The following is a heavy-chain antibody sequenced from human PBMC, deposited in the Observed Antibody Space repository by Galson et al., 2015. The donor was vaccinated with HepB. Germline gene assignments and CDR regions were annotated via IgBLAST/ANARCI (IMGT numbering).Heavy chain of an antibody. J-gene: IGHJ3*02. CDR1: GFTFSSYA. CDR3: ATEGDDAFDI. Sequence: SLRLSCAASGFTFSSYAMHWVRQAPGKGLEWVAVISYDGSNKYYADSVKGRFTISRDNSKNTLYLQMNSLRAEDTAVYYCATEGDDAFDIWGQGTMVTVSS. V-gene: IGHV3-30*04. D-gene: IGHD2-21*01. CDR2: ISYDGSNK.